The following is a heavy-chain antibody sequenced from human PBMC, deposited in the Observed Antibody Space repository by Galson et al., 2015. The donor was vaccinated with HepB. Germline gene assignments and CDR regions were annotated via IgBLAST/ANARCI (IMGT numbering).Heavy chain of an antibody. Sequence: SLRLSCAASGFKFDDYPMTWVRQAPGKGLEWVSGIDWSGGSTGYADSVQGRFTISRDNAKNSLYLQMTRLRAEDTALYYCARGVVPAATYWYYGMDVWGQGTTVTVSS. CDR1: GFKFDDYP. D-gene: IGHD2-2*01. CDR2: IDWSGGST. CDR3: ARGVVPAATYWYYGMDV. V-gene: IGHV3-20*04. J-gene: IGHJ6*02.